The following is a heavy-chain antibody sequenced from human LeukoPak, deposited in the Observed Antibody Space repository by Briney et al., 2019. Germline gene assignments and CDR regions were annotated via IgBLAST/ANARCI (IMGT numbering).Heavy chain of an antibody. Sequence: GGSLRLSCAASRFSFSSYAMSWVRQAPGKGLEWVSTITDSGDNTYYADSVKGRFTISRDNSKNTLYLQMNSLRAEDTAVYYCAKDDGFPPSIGAPGTFDYWGQGTLVTVSS. J-gene: IGHJ4*02. CDR3: AKDDGFPPSIGAPGTFDY. CDR1: RFSFSSYA. CDR2: ITDSGDNT. V-gene: IGHV3-23*01. D-gene: IGHD6-13*01.